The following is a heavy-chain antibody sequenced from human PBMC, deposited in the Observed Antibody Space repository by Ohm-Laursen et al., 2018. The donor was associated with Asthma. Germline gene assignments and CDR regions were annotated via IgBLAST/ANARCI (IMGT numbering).Heavy chain of an antibody. CDR1: GGSISSANYF. V-gene: IGHV4-30-4*08. Sequence: SQTLSLTCSVSGGSISSANYFWSWIRQPPGKGLEWMGYIDHSGAAYYNPSLKSRVNLSVDTSKNQFSLKLSSVTAADTAVYYCARHSDYDGRAFDYWGQGTLVTVSS. CDR2: IDHSGAA. J-gene: IGHJ4*02. CDR3: ARHSDYDGRAFDY. D-gene: IGHD3-22*01.